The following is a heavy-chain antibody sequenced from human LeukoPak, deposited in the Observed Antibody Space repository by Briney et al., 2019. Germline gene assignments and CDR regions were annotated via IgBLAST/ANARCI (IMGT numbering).Heavy chain of an antibody. Sequence: SETLSLTCSVSGGSISSSSFFWGWIRQPPGKGLEWIGSIYVSGTTHYNPSLKSRLTISLDTSKNQVSLKLTSVTAADTALYYCVKDAEVAGYGYSYWGQGALVTVSS. CDR3: VKDAEVAGYGYSY. CDR2: IYVSGTT. J-gene: IGHJ4*02. CDR1: GGSISSSSFF. D-gene: IGHD5-18*01. V-gene: IGHV4-39*07.